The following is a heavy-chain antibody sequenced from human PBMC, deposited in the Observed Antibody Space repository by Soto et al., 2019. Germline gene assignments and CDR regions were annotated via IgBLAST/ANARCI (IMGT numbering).Heavy chain of an antibody. V-gene: IGHV4-30-4*01. J-gene: IGHJ6*02. CDR2: IYYSGTT. CDR3: ARALIQLWPHYYYGMDV. Sequence: SETLSLTCAVYGGSFSSGDYYWSWIRQPPGKGLEWIGYIYYSGTTYYNPSLKSRVTISVDTSKNQFSLKVNSVTAADTAVYYCARALIQLWPHYYYGMDVWGQGTTVTVSS. CDR1: GGSFSSGDYY. D-gene: IGHD5-18*01.